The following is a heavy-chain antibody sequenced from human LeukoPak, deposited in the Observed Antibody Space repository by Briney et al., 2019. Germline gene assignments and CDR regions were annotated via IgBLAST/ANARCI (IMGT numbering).Heavy chain of an antibody. CDR3: ARGTPYYDFWSGLAVYYFDY. V-gene: IGHV3-7*01. J-gene: IGHJ4*02. CDR1: GLTFSNYY. D-gene: IGHD3-3*01. Sequence: PGGSLRLSCAASGLTFSNYYMSWVRQAPGKGLEWVANIKQDGSEKYYVDSVKGRFTISRDNAKNSLYLQMNSLRAEDTAVYYCARGTPYYDFWSGLAVYYFDYWGQGTLVTVSS. CDR2: IKQDGSEK.